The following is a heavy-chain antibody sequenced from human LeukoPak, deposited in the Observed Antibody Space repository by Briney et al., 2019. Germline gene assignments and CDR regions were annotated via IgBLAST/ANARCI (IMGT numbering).Heavy chain of an antibody. Sequence: SETLSVTCAVYGGAFSGNYWSWIRQPPGKGLEWIGEMDRSGSTNYNPSLKSRVTISVDTSKNHFSLKLSSVTAADTAVYYCARGQGDAWSGYVLNVWGEGTTVTVSS. D-gene: IGHD3-3*01. V-gene: IGHV4-34*01. CDR2: MDRSGST. CDR3: ARGQGDAWSGYVLNV. CDR1: GGAFSGNY. J-gene: IGHJ6*04.